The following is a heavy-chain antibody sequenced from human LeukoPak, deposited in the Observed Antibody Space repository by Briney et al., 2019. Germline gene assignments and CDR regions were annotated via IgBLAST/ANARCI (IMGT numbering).Heavy chain of an antibody. CDR2: INHSGST. CDR3: ARVLGGDKRYYFDY. J-gene: IGHJ4*02. D-gene: IGHD2-21*02. Sequence: PSETLSLTCAVYGGSFSGYYWSWIRQPPGKGLERIGEINHSGSTNYNPSLKSRVTISVDTSKNQFSLKLSSVTAADTAVYYCARVLGGDKRYYFDYWGQGTLVTVSS. V-gene: IGHV4-34*01. CDR1: GGSFSGYY.